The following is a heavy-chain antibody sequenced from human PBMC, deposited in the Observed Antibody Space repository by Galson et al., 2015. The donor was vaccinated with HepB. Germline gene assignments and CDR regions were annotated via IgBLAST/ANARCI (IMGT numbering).Heavy chain of an antibody. CDR3: AREVMIRTLAHKTPDY. J-gene: IGHJ4*02. CDR1: GFTFSAYW. Sequence: SLRLSCAASGFTFSAYWMSWVRQVPGKGLEWVADVNLDGSEMYYADSVEGRFTISRDNAERSVSLHMYSLRAEDTAVYYCAREVMIRTLAHKTPDYWGQGTLVTVSS. CDR2: VNLDGSEM. V-gene: IGHV3-7*03. D-gene: IGHD3-16*01.